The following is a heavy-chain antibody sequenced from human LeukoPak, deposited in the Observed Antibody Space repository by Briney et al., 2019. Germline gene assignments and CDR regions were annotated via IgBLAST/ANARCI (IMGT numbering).Heavy chain of an antibody. D-gene: IGHD3-22*01. CDR3: ARGALVEYYYDSSGFNGMDV. CDR2: ISAYNGNT. Sequence: ASVKVSCKASGYTFTSYGISWVRQAPGQGLEWMGWISAYNGNTNYAQKLQGRVTMTTDTSTSTAYMELRSLRSDDTAVYYCARGALVEYYYDSSGFNGMDVWGQGTTVTVSS. CDR1: GYTFTSYG. V-gene: IGHV1-18*01. J-gene: IGHJ6*02.